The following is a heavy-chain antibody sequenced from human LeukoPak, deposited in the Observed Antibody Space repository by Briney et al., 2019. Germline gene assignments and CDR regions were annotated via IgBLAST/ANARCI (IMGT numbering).Heavy chain of an antibody. CDR3: ARVGATVTTDWYFDL. J-gene: IGHJ2*01. D-gene: IGHD4-17*01. CDR2: IIPIFGTA. Sequence: SVKVSCKASGGTFSSYAISWVRQAPGQGLEWMGRIIPIFGTANYAQKFQGRVTITTDESTNTAYMELSSLRSEDTAVYYCARVGATVTTDWYFDLWGRGTLVTVSS. CDR1: GGTFSSYA. V-gene: IGHV1-69*05.